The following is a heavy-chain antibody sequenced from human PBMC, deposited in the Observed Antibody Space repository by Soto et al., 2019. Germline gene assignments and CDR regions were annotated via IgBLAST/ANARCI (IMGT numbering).Heavy chain of an antibody. D-gene: IGHD3-3*01. J-gene: IGHJ4*02. CDR1: GFTFDDYA. CDR2: ISWNSGSI. Sequence: EVQLVESGGGLVQPGRSLRLSCAASGFTFDDYAMHWVRQAPGKGLEWVSGISWNSGSIGYADSVKGRFTISRDNAKNSLYLQMNRLRAEDTALYYCAKDMAERRFYYYFDYWGQGTLVTVSS. V-gene: IGHV3-9*01. CDR3: AKDMAERRFYYYFDY.